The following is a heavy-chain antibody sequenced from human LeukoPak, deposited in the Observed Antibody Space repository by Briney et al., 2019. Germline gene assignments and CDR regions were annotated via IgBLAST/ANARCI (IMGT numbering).Heavy chain of an antibody. CDR1: EFVLSDYY. CDR3: AKYSYDFSFGS. D-gene: IGHD5-12*01. V-gene: IGHV3-11*04. Sequence: GGSLRLSCAASEFVLSDYYMSWIRQAPGKGLEWISYISSGGSTISYADSVRGRFTISRDNAKNSLYLQMNSLRVEDTAMYYCAKYSYDFSFGSWGQGTLVTVSS. CDR2: ISSGGSTI. J-gene: IGHJ4*02.